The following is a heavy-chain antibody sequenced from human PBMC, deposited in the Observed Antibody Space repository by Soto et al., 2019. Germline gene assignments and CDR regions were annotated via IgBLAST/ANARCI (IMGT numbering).Heavy chain of an antibody. CDR1: GYTFTSYG. D-gene: IGHD3-9*01. J-gene: IGHJ3*02. CDR3: ARDRPLLTGYYPRSPEAFDI. CDR2: ISAYNGNT. V-gene: IGHV1-18*01. Sequence: ASVKVSCKASGYTFTSYGISWVRQAPGQGLEWMGWISAYNGNTNYAQKLQGRVTMTTDTSTSTAYMELRSLRSDDTAVYYCARDRPLLTGYYPRSPEAFDIWGQGTMVTVSS.